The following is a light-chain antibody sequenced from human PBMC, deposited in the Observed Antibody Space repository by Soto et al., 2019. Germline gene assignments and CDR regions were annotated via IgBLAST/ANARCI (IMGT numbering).Light chain of an antibody. Sequence: VMTQSPATLSVSPGERAALSCRASQSVSNNYLAWYQQKPGQAPSLLIYEASTRAPGTPDRFSGSGSGTDFTLTISRLEPEDFAVYFCHQYGTFPITFGQGTRLEIK. CDR3: HQYGTFPIT. J-gene: IGKJ5*01. V-gene: IGKV3-20*01. CDR2: EAS. CDR1: QSVSNNY.